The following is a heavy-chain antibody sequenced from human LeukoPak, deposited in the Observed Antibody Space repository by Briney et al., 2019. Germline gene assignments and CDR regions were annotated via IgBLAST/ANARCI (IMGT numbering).Heavy chain of an antibody. V-gene: IGHV4-59*01. J-gene: IGHJ4*02. D-gene: IGHD4-11*01. Sequence: SETLSLTCTVSGDSISSYYCDWIRQPPGKGLEWIGYIYYSGTTNYNPSLKSRVTISVDTSKNQFSLKLSSVTAADTAVYYCARESYSRYFDYWGQGSLVTVSS. CDR3: ARESYSRYFDY. CDR2: IYYSGTT. CDR1: GDSISSYY.